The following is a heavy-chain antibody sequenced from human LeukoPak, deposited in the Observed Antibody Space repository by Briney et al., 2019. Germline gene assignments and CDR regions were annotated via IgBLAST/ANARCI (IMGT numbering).Heavy chain of an antibody. D-gene: IGHD6-19*01. CDR2: ISYSGST. V-gene: IGHV4-59*08. CDR1: GGSISSYY. J-gene: IGHJ4*02. Sequence: SETLSLTCTVSGGSISSYYWSWIRQSPGNGLEWIGYISYSGSTTYNPSLKSRVTISVDTSKNQFSLKLNSVTAADTAVYYCARPDYSSGWHYFDYWGQGTLVTVSS. CDR3: ARPDYSSGWHYFDY.